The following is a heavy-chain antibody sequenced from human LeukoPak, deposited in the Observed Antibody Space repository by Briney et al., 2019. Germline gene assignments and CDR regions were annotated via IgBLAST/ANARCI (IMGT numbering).Heavy chain of an antibody. D-gene: IGHD6-19*01. Sequence: SVKVSCKASGGTFSSYAISWVRQAPGQGLEWMGRIIPILGTANYAQKFQGRVTITADKSTSTAYMELSSLRSEDTAVYYCALLQGGSGWYTGYFDYWGQGTLVTVSS. V-gene: IGHV1-69*04. CDR3: ALLQGGSGWYTGYFDY. CDR1: GGTFSSYA. CDR2: IIPILGTA. J-gene: IGHJ4*02.